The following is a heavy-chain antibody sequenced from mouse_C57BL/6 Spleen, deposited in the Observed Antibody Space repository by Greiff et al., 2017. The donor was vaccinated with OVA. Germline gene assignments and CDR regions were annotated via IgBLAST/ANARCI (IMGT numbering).Heavy chain of an antibody. CDR1: GYSITSGYY. D-gene: IGHD2-12*01. Sequence: DVKLQESGPGLVKPSQSLSLTCSVTGYSITSGYYWNWIRQFPGNKLEWMGYISYDGSNNYNPSLKNRISITRDTSKNQFFLKLNSVTTEDTATYYCAREESYSPFAYWGQGTLVTVSA. CDR2: ISYDGSN. J-gene: IGHJ3*01. CDR3: AREESYSPFAY. V-gene: IGHV3-6*01.